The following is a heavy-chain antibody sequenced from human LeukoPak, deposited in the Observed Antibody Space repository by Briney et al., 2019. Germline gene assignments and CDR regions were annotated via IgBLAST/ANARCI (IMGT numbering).Heavy chain of an antibody. CDR2: INHSGST. CDR3: ARAGAARGSFDP. Sequence: SQALSLTCAVYGGSFSGYYWSWIRQPPGKGLEWIGEINHSGSTNYNPSLKSRVTISVDTSKNQFSLKLSSVTAADTAVYYCARAGAARGSFDPWGQGTLVTVSA. V-gene: IGHV4-34*01. D-gene: IGHD6-6*01. CDR1: GGSFSGYY. J-gene: IGHJ5*02.